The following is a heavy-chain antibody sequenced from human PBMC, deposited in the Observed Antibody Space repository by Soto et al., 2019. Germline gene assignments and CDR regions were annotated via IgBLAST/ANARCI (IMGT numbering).Heavy chain of an antibody. CDR1: GFTLSGYA. CDR3: ANVQGIQLWPRVSSNGMDV. D-gene: IGHD5-18*01. CDR2: ISTNGVGT. Sequence: PGGSLRLSCAASGFTLSGYAMDWVRQAPGKGLEYVSGISTNGVGTYYANSVQGRFTISRDNSKNTVYLKMSSLRPEDMAVFYCANVQGIQLWPRVSSNGMDVWGQGTTVTVSS. J-gene: IGHJ6*02. V-gene: IGHV3-64*01.